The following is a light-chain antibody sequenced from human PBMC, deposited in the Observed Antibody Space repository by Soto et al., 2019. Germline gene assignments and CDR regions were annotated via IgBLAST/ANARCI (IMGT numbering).Light chain of an antibody. V-gene: IGLV2-14*01. CDR1: SSDVDVSTF. CDR3: SSYTTSHTLV. CDR2: EVS. Sequence: QSVLTQPASVSESPGQSITISCTGSSSDVDVSTFVSWYRQHPGKAPELIIYEVSNRPSGVSNRFSGSKSGNTASLTISGLQAEDEADYYCSSYTTSHTLVFGGGTEVTVL. J-gene: IGLJ2*01.